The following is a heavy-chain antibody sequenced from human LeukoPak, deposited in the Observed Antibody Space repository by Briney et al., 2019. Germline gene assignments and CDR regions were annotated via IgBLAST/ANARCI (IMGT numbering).Heavy chain of an antibody. J-gene: IGHJ6*02. D-gene: IGHD5-24*01. CDR2: ISDIGSI. CDR1: GGSISSYY. Sequence: SETLSLTCTVSGGSISSYYWSWIRQPPGKGLEWIAYISDIGSINYNPSLKSRVTISLDTSKNQFSLKLSSVTAADTAVYYCARDFRGNYGSRGMDVWGQGTTVTVSS. V-gene: IGHV4-59*01. CDR3: ARDFRGNYGSRGMDV.